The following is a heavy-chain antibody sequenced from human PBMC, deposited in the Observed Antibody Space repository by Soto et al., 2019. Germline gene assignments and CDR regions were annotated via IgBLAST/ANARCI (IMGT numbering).Heavy chain of an antibody. CDR2: ISAYNGNT. V-gene: IGHV1-18*01. CDR3: ARAATVSVKSIPAAGELDP. CDR1: GYTFTSYG. D-gene: IGHD6-13*01. Sequence: ASVKVSCKASGYTFTSYGISWVRQAPGQGLEWMGWISAYNGNTNYAQKLQGRVTMTTDTSTSTAYMELRSLRSDDTAVYYCARAATVSVKSIPAAGELDPWDQRTLVTVSS. J-gene: IGHJ5*02.